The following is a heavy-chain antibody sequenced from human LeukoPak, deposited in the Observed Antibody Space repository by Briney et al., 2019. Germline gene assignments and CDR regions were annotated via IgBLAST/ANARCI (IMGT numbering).Heavy chain of an antibody. V-gene: IGHV4-34*01. CDR1: GGSFSGYY. Sequence: SETLSLTCAVYGGSFSGYYWSWIRQPPGKGLEWIGGSNHSGSTNYNPSLKSRVTISVDTSKNQFSLKLSSVTAADTAVYYCARGPPCIVGVTAIGFFDYWGQGTLVTVSS. J-gene: IGHJ4*02. D-gene: IGHD2-21*02. CDR2: SNHSGST. CDR3: ARGPPCIVGVTAIGFFDY.